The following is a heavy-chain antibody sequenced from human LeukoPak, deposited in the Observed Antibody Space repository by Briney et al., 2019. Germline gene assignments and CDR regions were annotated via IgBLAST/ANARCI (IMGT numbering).Heavy chain of an antibody. CDR1: GGTFSSYA. V-gene: IGHV1-69*01. D-gene: IGHD1-1*01. Sequence: SVKVSCKASGGTFSSYAISWVRQAPGQGLEWMGGIIPIFGTANYAQKFQGRVTITADESTSTAYMELSSLRSEDTAVYYCARDGSPYNWNDNYYYCGMDVWGKGTTVTVSS. J-gene: IGHJ6*04. CDR3: ARDGSPYNWNDNYYYCGMDV. CDR2: IIPIFGTA.